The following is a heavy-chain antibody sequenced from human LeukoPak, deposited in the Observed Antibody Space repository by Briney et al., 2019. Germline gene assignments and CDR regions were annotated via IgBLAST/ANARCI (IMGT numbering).Heavy chain of an antibody. CDR3: ARDARVLLWFGEFFRGNYYYYGMDV. CDR2: IKQDGSEE. J-gene: IGHJ6*02. CDR1: GFPFNAYW. V-gene: IGHV3-7*03. Sequence: LPGGSLRLSCAASGFPFNAYWMSWVRQAPGKGLEWVANIKQDGSEEYYVDSVKGRFTISRDNAKNSLYLQMNSLRAEDTAVYYCARDARVLLWFGEFFRGNYYYYGMDVWGQGTTVTVSS. D-gene: IGHD3-10*01.